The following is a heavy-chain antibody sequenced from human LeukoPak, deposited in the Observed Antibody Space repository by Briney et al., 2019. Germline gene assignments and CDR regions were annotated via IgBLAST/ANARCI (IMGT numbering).Heavy chain of an antibody. CDR1: GYSFTSYW. J-gene: IGHJ4*02. Sequence: GEALRISCKGSGYSFTSYWIGWGGQMPGESLEGMGSIYPWDSDTRYSPSFQGQVTISADKSIRTAYLQWSSLKASDTAMYYCARMLRDCSSTSCYASRFDYWGQGTLVTVSS. V-gene: IGHV5-51*01. CDR2: IYPWDSDT. CDR3: ARMLRDCSSTSCYASRFDY. D-gene: IGHD2-2*01.